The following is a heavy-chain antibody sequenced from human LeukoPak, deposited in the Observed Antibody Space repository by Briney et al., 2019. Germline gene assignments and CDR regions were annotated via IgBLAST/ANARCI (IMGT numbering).Heavy chain of an antibody. CDR1: GFTFSSYG. V-gene: IGHV3-30*02. CDR2: IRYDGSNK. CDR3: ANGPSRVTEQNFGDAFDI. D-gene: IGHD2-21*02. J-gene: IGHJ3*02. Sequence: GGSLRLSCAASGFTFSSYGMHWVRQAPGKGLEWVAFIRYDGSNKYYADSAKGRFTISRDNSKNTLYLQMNSLRAEDTAVYYCANGPSRVTEQNFGDAFDIWGQGTMVTVSS.